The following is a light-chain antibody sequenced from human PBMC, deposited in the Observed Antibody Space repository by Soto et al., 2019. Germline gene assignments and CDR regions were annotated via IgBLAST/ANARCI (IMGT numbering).Light chain of an antibody. J-gene: IGLJ7*02. V-gene: IGLV4-69*01. CDR1: SGHSNYA. CDR2: VNSGGSH. CDR3: QTWGTGSAIVV. Sequence: QLVLTQSPSASASLGASVKLTCTLSSGHSNYAIAWHQQQPEKGPRYLMKVNSGGSHIKGDGIPDRFSGSSSGAERYLFISTLQSEDEADYYSQTWGTGSAIVVFGGGTQLTA.